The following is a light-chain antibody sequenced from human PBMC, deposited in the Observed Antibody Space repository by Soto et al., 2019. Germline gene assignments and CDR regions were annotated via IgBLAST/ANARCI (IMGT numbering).Light chain of an antibody. Sequence: EIVLTQSPGTLSLSPGERATLSCRASQTVNSEYFAWYQQRPGQAPRLLIYDTSIRAAGIPDRFSGSGSGTAFTLTITRLDPEDFAVYHCHHFGRSAIFTFGPGTTVDL. J-gene: IGKJ3*01. V-gene: IGKV3-20*01. CDR2: DTS. CDR1: QTVNSEY. CDR3: HHFGRSAIFT.